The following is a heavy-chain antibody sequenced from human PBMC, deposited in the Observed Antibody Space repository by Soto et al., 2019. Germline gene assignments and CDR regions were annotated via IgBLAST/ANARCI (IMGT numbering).Heavy chain of an antibody. CDR2: IYPGDSDT. V-gene: IGHV5-51*01. J-gene: IGHJ4*02. Sequence: GESLKISGKGSGYSFTSYWIGWVRQMPGKGLEWMGIIYPGDSDTRYSPSFQGQVTISADKSISTAYLQWSSLKASDTAMYYCARVGSLVLRYFGWLLDYFHHWCQVTLVTVSP. D-gene: IGHD3-9*01. CDR1: GYSFTSYW. CDR3: ARVGSLVLRYFGWLLDYFHH.